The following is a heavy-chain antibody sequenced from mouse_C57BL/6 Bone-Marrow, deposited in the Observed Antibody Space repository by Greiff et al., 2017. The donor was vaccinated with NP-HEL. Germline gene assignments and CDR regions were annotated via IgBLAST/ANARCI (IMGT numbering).Heavy chain of an antibody. Sequence: EVKVVESGGGLVQPGGSLKLSCAASGFTFSDYYMYWVRQTPEKRLEWVAYISNGGGSTYYLDTVKGRFTISRDNAKNTLYLQMSRLKSEDTAMYYCARGYYGSSYDAMDYWGQGTSVTVSS. CDR3: ARGYYGSSYDAMDY. J-gene: IGHJ4*01. CDR2: ISNGGGST. D-gene: IGHD1-1*01. V-gene: IGHV5-12*01. CDR1: GFTFSDYY.